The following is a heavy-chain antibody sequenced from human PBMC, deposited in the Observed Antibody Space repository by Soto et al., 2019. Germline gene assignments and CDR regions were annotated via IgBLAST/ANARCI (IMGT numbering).Heavy chain of an antibody. V-gene: IGHV3-73*02. CDR2: IPSKTNTYAT. D-gene: IGHD6-19*01. J-gene: IGHJ4*02. CDR1: GFTFSGST. Sequence: EVQLVESGGGLVQPGGSLKLSCAASGFTFSGSTIHWVRQTSGKGLEWVGRIPSKTNTYATAYAASVKGRFTISRDDSKNTGYLQMDSLKTEDTAVYYCTRQHLDVPVASAIDYWGQGTLVTVSS. CDR3: TRQHLDVPVASAIDY.